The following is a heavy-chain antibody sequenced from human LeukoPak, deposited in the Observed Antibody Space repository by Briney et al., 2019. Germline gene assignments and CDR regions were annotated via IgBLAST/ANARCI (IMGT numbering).Heavy chain of an antibody. Sequence: SETLSLTCTVSGGSISSGSYYWSWIRQPAGKGLEWIGRIYTSGSTNYNPSLKSRVTMSVDTSKDQFSLKLRSVTAADTAVYYCAREAHPFSGWYLYYFDYWGQGTLVTVSS. CDR1: GGSISSGSYY. D-gene: IGHD6-19*01. V-gene: IGHV4-61*02. CDR2: IYTSGST. J-gene: IGHJ4*02. CDR3: AREAHPFSGWYLYYFDY.